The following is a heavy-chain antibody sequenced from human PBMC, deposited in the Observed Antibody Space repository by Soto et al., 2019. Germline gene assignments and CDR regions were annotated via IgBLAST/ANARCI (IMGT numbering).Heavy chain of an antibody. J-gene: IGHJ3*02. CDR3: AKATATGGGAFDI. Sequence: GGSLRLSCETSGFTFGNYWMHWVRQVPGKGLVWVSRIKSDGSYTNYADSVKGRFTILRDNAKNTLYLQMSSLRAEDTAVYYCAKATATGGGAFDICGQGTMVTVSS. D-gene: IGHD2-8*02. CDR2: IKSDGSYT. V-gene: IGHV3-74*01. CDR1: GFTFGNYW.